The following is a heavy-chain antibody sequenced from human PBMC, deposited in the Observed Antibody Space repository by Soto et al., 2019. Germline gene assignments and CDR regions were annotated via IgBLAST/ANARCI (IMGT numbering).Heavy chain of an antibody. Sequence: PGGSLRLSCAASGFTFGSYAMSWVRQAPGKGLEWVSAISGSGGSTYYADSVKGRFTISRDNSKNTLYLQMNSLRAEDTAVYYCAKGQIVVVPAPNFDYWGQGTLVTVSS. V-gene: IGHV3-23*01. J-gene: IGHJ4*02. CDR1: GFTFGSYA. D-gene: IGHD2-2*01. CDR2: ISGSGGST. CDR3: AKGQIVVVPAPNFDY.